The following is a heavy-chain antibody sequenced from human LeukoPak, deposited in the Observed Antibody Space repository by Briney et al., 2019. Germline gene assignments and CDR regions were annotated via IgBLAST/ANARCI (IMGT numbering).Heavy chain of an antibody. V-gene: IGHV3-21*01. J-gene: IGHJ4*02. Sequence: GGSLRLSCAASGFTFSSYSMNWVRQAPGKGLEWVSSISSSSSYIYYADSVKGRFTISRDNAKNSLYLQMNSRRAEDTAVYYCASMDYDFWSGYPFDYWGQGTLVTVSS. CDR3: ASMDYDFWSGYPFDY. CDR2: ISSSSSYI. CDR1: GFTFSSYS. D-gene: IGHD3-3*01.